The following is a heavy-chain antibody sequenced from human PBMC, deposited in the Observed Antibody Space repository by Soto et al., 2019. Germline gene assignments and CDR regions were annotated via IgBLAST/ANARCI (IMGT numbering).Heavy chain of an antibody. Sequence: GGSLRLSCAASGFTFSSYGMHWVRQAPGKGLEWVAVIWYDGSNKYYADSVKGRFTISRDNSKNTLYLQMNSLRAEDTAVYYCARLRYCSGGSCYSYYYYGMDVWGQGTTVTVSS. CDR2: IWYDGSNK. J-gene: IGHJ6*02. CDR1: GFTFSSYG. D-gene: IGHD2-15*01. V-gene: IGHV3-33*01. CDR3: ARLRYCSGGSCYSYYYYGMDV.